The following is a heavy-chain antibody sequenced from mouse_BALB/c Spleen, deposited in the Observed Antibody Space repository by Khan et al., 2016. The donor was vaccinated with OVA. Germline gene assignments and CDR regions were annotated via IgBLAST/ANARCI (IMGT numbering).Heavy chain of an antibody. J-gene: IGHJ2*01. Sequence: EVELVESGPGLVKPSQSLSLTCTVTGYSITSGYGWNWIRQFPGNKLEWMGYISYSGSTNYNPSLKSRISITRDTSKNQFFLQLNSVASEDTATYYGAGTARIKYWGQGTTLTVSS. D-gene: IGHD1-2*01. CDR3: AGTARIKY. V-gene: IGHV3-2*02. CDR1: GYSITSGYG. CDR2: ISYSGST.